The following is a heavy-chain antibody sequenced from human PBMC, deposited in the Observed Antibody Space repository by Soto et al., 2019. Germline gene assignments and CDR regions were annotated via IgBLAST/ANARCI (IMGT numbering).Heavy chain of an antibody. CDR2: IYFSGST. D-gene: IGHD4-17*01. CDR1: GGSISTYY. J-gene: IGHJ4*02. V-gene: IGHV4-59*01. CDR3: ARGREFVDYGERLFDF. Sequence: LSLTCTVSGGSISTYYWTWIRQPPGRGLEWIGYIYFSGSTNYEPSLKSRVTMSVDTSKNQFSLKLHSVTAADTAVYYCARGREFVDYGERLFDFWGRGTLVTVSS.